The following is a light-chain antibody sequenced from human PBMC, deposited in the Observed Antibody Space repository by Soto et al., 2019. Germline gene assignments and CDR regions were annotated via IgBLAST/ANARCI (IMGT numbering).Light chain of an antibody. CDR1: QSVSSSY. CDR2: GAS. CDR3: QQYGSSPCT. V-gene: IGKV3-20*01. Sequence: EIVLTQSPGTLSLSPGERATLSCRAIQSVSSSYLAWYRQKPGQAPRLLIYGASSRATGIPDRVSGSGSGTDFTLTISRLEPEDFAVYYCQQYGSSPCTFGQGTKLQIK. J-gene: IGKJ2*02.